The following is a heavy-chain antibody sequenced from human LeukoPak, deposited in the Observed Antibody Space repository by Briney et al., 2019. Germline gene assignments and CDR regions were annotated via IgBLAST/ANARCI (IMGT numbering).Heavy chain of an antibody. D-gene: IGHD1-26*01. V-gene: IGHV4-59*01. Sequence: SETLSLTCTDSGGSISSYYWSWIRQPPGKGLEWIGYIYYSGSTNYNPSLKSRVTISVDTSKNQFSLKLSSVTAADTAVYYCARANGWEPKSYYMDVWGKGTTVTISS. CDR3: ARANGWEPKSYYMDV. CDR1: GGSISSYY. CDR2: IYYSGST. J-gene: IGHJ6*03.